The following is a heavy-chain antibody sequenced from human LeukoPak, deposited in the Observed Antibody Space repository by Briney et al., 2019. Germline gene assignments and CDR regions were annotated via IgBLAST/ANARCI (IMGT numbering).Heavy chain of an antibody. Sequence: PSETLSLTCSVSGGSISSSSYYWGWIRQPPGRGLEWIGNIYYSGSTYYNPSLKSRVTISVDTSKNQFSLKLSSVTAADTAVYYCARPIILTGSYDAFDIWGQGTMVTVSS. CDR3: ARPIILTGSYDAFDI. J-gene: IGHJ3*02. V-gene: IGHV4-39*07. D-gene: IGHD3-9*01. CDR1: GGSISSSSYY. CDR2: IYYSGST.